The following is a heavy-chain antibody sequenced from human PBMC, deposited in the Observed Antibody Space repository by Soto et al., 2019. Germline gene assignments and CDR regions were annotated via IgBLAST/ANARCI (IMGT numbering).Heavy chain of an antibody. CDR1: GGSISSGGYY. CDR3: AREAAGILNWFDP. J-gene: IGHJ5*02. V-gene: IGHV4-31*03. CDR2: IYYSGST. D-gene: IGHD6-25*01. Sequence: QVQLQESGPGLVKPSQTLSLTCTVSGGSISSGGYYWSWIRQHPGKGLEWIGYIYYSGSTYYNPFLKSRVTISVDTSKNQFSLKLSSVTAADTAVYYCAREAAGILNWFDPLGQGTLVTVSS.